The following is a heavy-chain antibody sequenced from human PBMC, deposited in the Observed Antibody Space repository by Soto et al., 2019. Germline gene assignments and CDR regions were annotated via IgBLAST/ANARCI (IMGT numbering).Heavy chain of an antibody. V-gene: IGHV1-2*02. D-gene: IGHD1-1*01. CDR1: GGTYSSYA. J-gene: IGHJ4*02. Sequence: ASVKVSCQESGGTYSSYAISWVRQAPGQGLEWMGWINPNSGGTNYAQKFQGRVTMTRDTSISTTYMELSRLRSDDTAVYYCARAGTGTGNDYWGQGTLVTVAS. CDR3: ARAGTGTGNDY. CDR2: INPNSGGT.